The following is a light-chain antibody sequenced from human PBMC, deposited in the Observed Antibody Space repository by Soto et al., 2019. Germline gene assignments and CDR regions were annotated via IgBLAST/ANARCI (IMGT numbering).Light chain of an antibody. V-gene: IGKV1-5*03. CDR1: QTSSSW. CDR3: QHYNSYSEA. CDR2: KAS. J-gene: IGKJ1*01. Sequence: IRITPSPSTLSASIGDRVTITFHSSQTSSSWLAWYQRRPGKAPKPLIYKASTLKSGVPSRFSGSGSGTEFTLTISSLQPDDFATYYCQHYNSYSEAFGQGTKVDIK.